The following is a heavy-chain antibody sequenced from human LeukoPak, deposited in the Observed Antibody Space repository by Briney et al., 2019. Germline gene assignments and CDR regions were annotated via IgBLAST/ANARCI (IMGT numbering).Heavy chain of an antibody. CDR2: INHSGST. CDR1: GGSISSSSYY. D-gene: IGHD3-10*01. CDR3: AAGFGELFRRNWFDP. Sequence: PSETLSLTCTVSGGSISSSSYYWGWIRQPPGKGLEWIGEINHSGSTNYNPSLKSRVTISVDTSKNQFSLKLSSVTAADTAVYYCAAGFGELFRRNWFDPWGQGTLVTVSS. J-gene: IGHJ5*02. V-gene: IGHV4-39*07.